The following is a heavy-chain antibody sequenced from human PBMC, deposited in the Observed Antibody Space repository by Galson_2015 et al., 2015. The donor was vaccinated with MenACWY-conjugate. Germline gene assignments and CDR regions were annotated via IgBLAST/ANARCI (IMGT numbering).Heavy chain of an antibody. D-gene: IGHD6-19*01. J-gene: IGHJ4*02. Sequence: SLRLSCAASGFTFSSHAMHWVRQAPGKGLEWVAVISHDGTNKWYADSVKGRFTISRDNSKNTLDLQMNSLRAEDTAVYYCARDGSGWYAVDYGGQGTLVTVSP. CDR2: ISHDGTNK. V-gene: IGHV3-30*01. CDR3: ARDGSGWYAVDY. CDR1: GFTFSSHA.